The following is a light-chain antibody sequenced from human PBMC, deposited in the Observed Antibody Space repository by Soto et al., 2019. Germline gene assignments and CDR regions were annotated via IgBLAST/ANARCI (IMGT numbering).Light chain of an antibody. J-gene: IGKJ3*01. V-gene: IGKV3-11*01. Sequence: EIVLTQSPATLSLSPGERATLSCRASQSVSSYLAWYQQKPGQAPRLLIYDASNRATGISARFSGSGSGTDFTLTISSLEPEDFAVYYCQQRSSWPFTFGPGTKVDIK. CDR3: QQRSSWPFT. CDR1: QSVSSY. CDR2: DAS.